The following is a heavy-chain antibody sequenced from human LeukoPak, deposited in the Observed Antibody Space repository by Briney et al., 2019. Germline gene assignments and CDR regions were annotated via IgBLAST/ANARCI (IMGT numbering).Heavy chain of an antibody. CDR2: INSDGSST. CDR3: ARGLTGTNAFDF. D-gene: IGHD1/OR15-1a*01. CDR1: GFTFSSYW. V-gene: IGHV3-74*01. J-gene: IGHJ3*01. Sequence: GGSLRLSCAASGFTFSSYWMHWVRQAPGKGLVWVSRINSDGSSTNYVDSVKGRFTISRDNAKNTLYLQMNSLRAEGTAVYYCARGLTGTNAFDFLGQGTLVTVS.